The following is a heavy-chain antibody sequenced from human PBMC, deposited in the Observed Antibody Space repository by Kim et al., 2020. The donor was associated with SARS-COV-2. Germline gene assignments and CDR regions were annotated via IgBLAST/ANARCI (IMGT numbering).Heavy chain of an antibody. Sequence: SETLSLTCAVSGGSISNRSHYWGWIRQPPGKGLEWIGSIYYNGAAHYNPSLKSRVSISVDTSKNQFSLKLTSVTAADTAVYYCARHFGYNYGYIDYWGQGTLVTVSS. V-gene: IGHV4-39*01. CDR1: GGSISNRSHY. D-gene: IGHD5-18*01. CDR3: ARHFGYNYGYIDY. J-gene: IGHJ4*02. CDR2: IYYNGAA.